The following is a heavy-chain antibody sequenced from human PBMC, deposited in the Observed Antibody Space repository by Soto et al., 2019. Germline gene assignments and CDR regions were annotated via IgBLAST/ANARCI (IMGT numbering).Heavy chain of an antibody. CDR2: IYYGGST. Sequence: SETLSLTCTVSGGSISSGDYYWSWIRQPPGKGLEWIGYIYYGGSTYYNPSLKSRVTISVDTSKNQFSLKLSSVTAADTAVYYCARGRYDFWSRYFDYWGQGTLVTVSS. CDR3: ARGRYDFWSRYFDY. V-gene: IGHV4-30-4*01. D-gene: IGHD3-3*01. J-gene: IGHJ4*02. CDR1: GGSISSGDYY.